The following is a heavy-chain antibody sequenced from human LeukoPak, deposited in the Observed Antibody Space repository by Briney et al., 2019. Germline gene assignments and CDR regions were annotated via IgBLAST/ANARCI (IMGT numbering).Heavy chain of an antibody. D-gene: IGHD1-1*01. CDR3: ARELDHWFDP. V-gene: IGHV4-59*11. CDR1: GGSISSHY. J-gene: IGHJ5*02. CDR2: IYYSGST. Sequence: SETLSLTCTVSGGSISSHYWSWIRQPPGKGLEWIGYIYYSGSTNYNPSLKSRVTISVDTSKNQFSLKLSSVTAADTAVYYCARELDHWFDPWGQGILVTVSS.